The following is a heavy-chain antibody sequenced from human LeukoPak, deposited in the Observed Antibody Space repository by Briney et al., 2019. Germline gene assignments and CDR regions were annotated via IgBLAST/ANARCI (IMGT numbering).Heavy chain of an antibody. Sequence: GGSLRLSCTVSGFTVSSNSMSWVRQAPGKGLEWVSSISSSSSYIYYADSVKGRFTISRDNAKNSLYLQMNSLRAEDTAVYYCARDNRDSSGYYLNDAFDIWGQGAMVTVSS. J-gene: IGHJ3*02. CDR1: GFTVSSNS. CDR3: ARDNRDSSGYYLNDAFDI. D-gene: IGHD3-22*01. V-gene: IGHV3-21*01. CDR2: ISSSSSYI.